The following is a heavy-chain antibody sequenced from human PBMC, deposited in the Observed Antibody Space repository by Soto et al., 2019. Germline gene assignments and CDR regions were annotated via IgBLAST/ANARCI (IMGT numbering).Heavy chain of an antibody. CDR3: AKDKARRYNWNDGEGYDY. D-gene: IGHD1-20*01. CDR1: GFTFSSYA. CDR2: ISGSGGST. V-gene: IGHV3-23*01. Sequence: QPGGSLRLSCAASGFTFSSYAMSWVRQAPGKGLEWVSAISGSGGSTHYADSVKGRFTISRDNSKNTLYLQMNSLRAEDTAVYYCAKDKARRYNWNDGEGYDYWGQGTLVTVSS. J-gene: IGHJ4*02.